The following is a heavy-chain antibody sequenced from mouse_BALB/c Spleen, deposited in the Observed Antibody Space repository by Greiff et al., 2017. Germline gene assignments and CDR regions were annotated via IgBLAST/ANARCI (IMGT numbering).Heavy chain of an antibody. CDR1: GFTFSSYA. V-gene: IGHV5-6-5*01. J-gene: IGHJ3*01. D-gene: IGHD2-4*01. CDR2: ISSGGST. Sequence: EVQVVESGGGLVKPGGSLKLSCAASGFTFSSYAMSWVRQTPEKRLEWVASISSGGSTYYPDSVKGRFTISRDNARNILYLQMSSLRSEDTAMYYCARSTMITTNWFAYWGQGTLVTVSA. CDR3: ARSTMITTNWFAY.